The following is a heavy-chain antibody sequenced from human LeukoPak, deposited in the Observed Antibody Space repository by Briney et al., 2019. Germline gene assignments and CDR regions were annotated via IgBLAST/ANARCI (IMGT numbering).Heavy chain of an antibody. D-gene: IGHD2-2*01. CDR2: IYHSGST. J-gene: IGHJ5*02. V-gene: IGHV4-30-2*01. CDR1: GGSFSGYS. Sequence: SETLSLTCAVYGGSFSGYSWSWIRQPPGKGLEWIGYIYHSGSTYYNPSLKSRVTISVDRSKNQFSLKLSSVTAADTAVYYCARGTWSCSSTSCLNWFDPWGQGTLVTVSS. CDR3: ARGTWSCSSTSCLNWFDP.